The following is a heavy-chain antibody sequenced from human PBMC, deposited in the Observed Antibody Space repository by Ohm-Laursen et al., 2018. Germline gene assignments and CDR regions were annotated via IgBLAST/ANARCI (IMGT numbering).Heavy chain of an antibody. CDR3: VRGLADGVHLN. CDR1: GFTINSNY. Sequence: LRLSCAASGFTINSNYMNWARQAPGKGLEWVSVIYTGDITSYADSVKGRFTISRDISKNALYLHMNSLRAEDRGVYYCVRGLADGVHLNWGQGALVAVSS. V-gene: IGHV3-66*01. CDR2: IYTGDIT. D-gene: IGHD4-17*01. J-gene: IGHJ4*02.